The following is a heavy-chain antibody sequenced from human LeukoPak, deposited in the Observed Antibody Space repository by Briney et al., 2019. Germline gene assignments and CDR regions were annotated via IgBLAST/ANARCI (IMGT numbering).Heavy chain of an antibody. V-gene: IGHV3-53*01. CDR1: GFTVSSNY. D-gene: IGHD3-22*01. J-gene: IGHJ3*02. Sequence: GGSLRLSCAASGFTVSSNYMSWVRQAPGKGLEWVSVIYSGGSTYYADSVKGRFTISRDNSKNTLYLQMNSLRAEDTAVYYCARNYDSSGYYYGRAFDIWGQGTMVTVSS. CDR3: ARNYDSSGYYYGRAFDI. CDR2: IYSGGST.